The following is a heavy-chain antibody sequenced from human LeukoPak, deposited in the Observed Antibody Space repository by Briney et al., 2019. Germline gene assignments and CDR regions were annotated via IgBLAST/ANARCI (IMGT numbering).Heavy chain of an antibody. V-gene: IGHV4-4*07. D-gene: IGHD4-17*01. CDR2: IYSSGST. CDR1: GGSMSMYY. CDR3: ARRPTVTTPLTA. J-gene: IGHJ5*02. Sequence: SETLSLTCTVSGGSMSMYYWIWIRQSAGKGLEWIGRIYSSGSTTYNPSLKSRVSMSVDTSSNQFSLMVRSVTAADTAVYYCARRPTVTTPLTAWGQGTLVTVSS.